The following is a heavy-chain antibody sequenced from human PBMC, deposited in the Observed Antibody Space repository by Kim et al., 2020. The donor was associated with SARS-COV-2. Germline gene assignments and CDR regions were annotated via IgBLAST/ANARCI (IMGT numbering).Heavy chain of an antibody. J-gene: IGHJ4*02. CDR2: IYYSGSI. CDR3: ARQRDGYRPFYY. V-gene: IGHV4-59*08. D-gene: IGHD5-12*01. Sequence: SETLSLTCTVSGGSISSYYWSWIRQPPGKGLEWIGNIYYSGSIKYNPTLKSRVTISVDTSKTQFSLRLNSVTAADTAVYYCARQRDGYRPFYYWGQGTLVTVSS. CDR1: GGSISSYY.